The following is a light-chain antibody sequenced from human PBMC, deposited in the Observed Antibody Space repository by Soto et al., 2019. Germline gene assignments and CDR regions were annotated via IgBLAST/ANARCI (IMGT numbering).Light chain of an antibody. CDR1: QGISNY. V-gene: IGKV1-27*01. J-gene: IGKJ1*01. Sequence: DIQMTQSPSSLSASVGDTVTITCRASQGISNYLAWYQQKPGKVPKLLIYASSTLQSGVASRFSGSGSGTDFTLTISSLQPADVATYYCQKYNSAPQTFGQGTKVEIK. CDR2: ASS. CDR3: QKYNSAPQT.